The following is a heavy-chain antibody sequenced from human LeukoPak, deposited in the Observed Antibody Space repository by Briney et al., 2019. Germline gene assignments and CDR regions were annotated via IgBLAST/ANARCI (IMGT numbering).Heavy chain of an antibody. Sequence: SQTLSLTCTVSGDSISAKYWNWIRQPPGKGLEWVAFIYYNGRPKYNPSLQSRVSISIDTSTNQFSLRLTSVTAADTAIYYCARGTASFDYWGPGTPVTVSS. CDR2: IYYNGRP. J-gene: IGHJ4*02. CDR3: ARGTASFDY. CDR1: GDSISAKY. V-gene: IGHV4-59*01.